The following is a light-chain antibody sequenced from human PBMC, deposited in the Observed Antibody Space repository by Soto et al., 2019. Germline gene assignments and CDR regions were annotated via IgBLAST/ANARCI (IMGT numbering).Light chain of an antibody. CDR2: EVS. CDR1: NSDVGTYNY. J-gene: IGLJ2*01. CDR3: SSYTTSSPLV. V-gene: IGLV2-14*01. Sequence: QSALTQPASVSGSPGQSITISCTGTNSDVGTYNYASWYKQHPGKAPKFVVYEVSDRPSGVSDRFSGSKSGNTASLTISGLQAEDEADYYCSSYTTSSPLVFGGGTKLTVL.